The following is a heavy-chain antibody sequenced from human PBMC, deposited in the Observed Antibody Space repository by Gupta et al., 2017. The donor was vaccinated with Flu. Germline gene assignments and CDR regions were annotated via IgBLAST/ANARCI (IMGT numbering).Heavy chain of an antibody. CDR2: ISWNSGSI. J-gene: IGHJ4*02. D-gene: IGHD6-19*01. V-gene: IGHV3-9*01. CDR3: AKDRTEQWLVPGGILFDY. Sequence: KGLEWVSGISWNSGSIGYADSVKGRFTISRDNAKNSLYLQMNSLRAEDTALYYCAKDRTEQWLVPGGILFDYWGQGTLVTVSS.